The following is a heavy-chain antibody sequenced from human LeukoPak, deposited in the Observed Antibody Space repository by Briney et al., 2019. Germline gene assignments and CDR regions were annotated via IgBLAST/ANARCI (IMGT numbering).Heavy chain of an antibody. Sequence: ASVKVSCKASGYTFTSYDVNWFRQATGQGLEWMGWMNPNSGNTGYAQKFQGRVSLTRDTSISTAYMELSSLRSEDTAVYYCASWPGGWYGEDSWGQGTLVTVSS. V-gene: IGHV1-8*01. CDR2: MNPNSGNT. CDR3: ASWPGGWYGEDS. CDR1: GYTFTSYD. J-gene: IGHJ4*02. D-gene: IGHD6-19*01.